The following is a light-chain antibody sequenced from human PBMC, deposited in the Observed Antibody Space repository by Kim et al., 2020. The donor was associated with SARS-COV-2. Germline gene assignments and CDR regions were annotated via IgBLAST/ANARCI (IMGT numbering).Light chain of an antibody. J-gene: IGKJ1*01. CDR3: QQRSNWPGT. V-gene: IGKV3-11*01. CDR2: DAS. Sequence: EIVLTQSPATLSLSPGERATLSCRASQSVSSYLACYQQKPGQAPRLLIYDASNRATGIPARFSGSGSGTDFTLTISSLEPEDFAVYYCQQRSNWPGTFGQGTQVDI. CDR1: QSVSSY.